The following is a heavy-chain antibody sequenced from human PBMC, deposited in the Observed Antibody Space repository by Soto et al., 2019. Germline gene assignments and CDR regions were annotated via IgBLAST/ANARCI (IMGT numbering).Heavy chain of an antibody. CDR3: SGRPPRYIPVFDP. Sequence: QVQLVQSGAEVKKPGASVKVSCKASGYTFTSYGINWVRQAPGQGLEWMGWISAYNGNTDYAQKLQGRVTMTTDTTTNTSYMELRRLRSYDTAVDFWSGRPPRYIPVFDPWGQGTLVTVSS. CDR1: GYTFTSYG. V-gene: IGHV1-18*04. CDR2: ISAYNGNT. D-gene: IGHD2-21*01. J-gene: IGHJ5*02.